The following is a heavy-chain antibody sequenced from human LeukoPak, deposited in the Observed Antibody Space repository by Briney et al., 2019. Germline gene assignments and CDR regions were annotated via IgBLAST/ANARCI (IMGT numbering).Heavy chain of an antibody. D-gene: IGHD6-6*01. CDR3: ARGPGQLGGFDY. V-gene: IGHV3-33*01. J-gene: IGHJ4*02. Sequence: GGSLRLSCAASGFTLSSYGMHWVRQAPGKGLEWVAVIWYDGSNKYYADSVKGRFTISRDNSKNTLYLQMNSLRAEDTAVYYCARGPGQLGGFDYWGQGTLVTVSS. CDR1: GFTLSSYG. CDR2: IWYDGSNK.